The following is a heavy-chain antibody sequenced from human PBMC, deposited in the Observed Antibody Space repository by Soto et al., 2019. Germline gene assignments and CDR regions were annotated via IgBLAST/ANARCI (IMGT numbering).Heavy chain of an antibody. CDR1: GFTFSSYW. D-gene: IGHD3-3*01. CDR2: ITQDGSEK. CDR3: ARAKGYYDFWSGYYTHFDY. Sequence: GGSLKLSCAASGFTFSSYWMSWVRQAPGKGLEWVANITQDGSEKYYVDSVKGRFTNSRDKAKKSLYLQMNSLRAEDTAVYYCARAKGYYDFWSGYYTHFDYWGQGTLVTVSS. J-gene: IGHJ4*02. V-gene: IGHV3-7*01.